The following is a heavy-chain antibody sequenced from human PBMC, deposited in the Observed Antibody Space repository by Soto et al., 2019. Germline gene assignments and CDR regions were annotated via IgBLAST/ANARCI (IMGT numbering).Heavy chain of an antibody. D-gene: IGHD6-13*01. CDR1: GFTFSNYG. J-gene: IGHJ4*02. CDR3: ASLASAGNRPFDY. CDR2: ISYAGSDY. Sequence: QVPLVESGGGVVQPGRSLRLSCAASGFTFSNYGMHWVRQAPGRGLEWVADISYAGSDYYYADSVKSRFTISRDNSKNTLYLQLNSLRPEDTGVYYCASLASAGNRPFDYWGQGTLVTVSS. V-gene: IGHV3-30*03.